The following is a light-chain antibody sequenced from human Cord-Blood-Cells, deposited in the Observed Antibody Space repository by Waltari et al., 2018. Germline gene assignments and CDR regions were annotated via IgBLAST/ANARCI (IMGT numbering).Light chain of an antibody. CDR2: EGS. V-gene: IGLV2-23*01. CDR3: CSYAGSSTWV. CDR1: SRVVGSDNI. Sequence: QSALTQPASLSGSAGQSLTISCTGTSRVVGSDNIVSWYQQHPGKAPKLMIYEGSKRPSGVSNRFSGSKSGNTASLTISGLQAEDEADYYCCSYAGSSTWVFGGGTKLTVL. J-gene: IGLJ3*02.